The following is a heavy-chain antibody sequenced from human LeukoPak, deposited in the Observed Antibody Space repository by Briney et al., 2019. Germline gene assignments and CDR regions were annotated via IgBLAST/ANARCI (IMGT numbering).Heavy chain of an antibody. CDR3: ARDLYTYFDFWSGTIGYYYGMHV. V-gene: IGHV4-59*01. J-gene: IGHJ6*02. Sequence: SETLSLTCTVSGGSIRSYYWSWIRRPPGKGLEWIGYIYYSGSTNYNPSLKSRVTISVDTPKNQISLKLRSVAAADTAVYYCARDLYTYFDFWSGTIGYYYGMHVWGQGTTVTVSS. CDR2: IYYSGST. D-gene: IGHD3-3*01. CDR1: GGSIRSYY.